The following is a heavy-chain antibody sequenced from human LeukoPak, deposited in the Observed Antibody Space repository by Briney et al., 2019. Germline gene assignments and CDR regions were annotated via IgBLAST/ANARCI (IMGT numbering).Heavy chain of an antibody. CDR3: ARSYYDSSGCDY. Sequence: SETLSLTCTVSGGSISTSNYYWGWIRQPPGKGLEWIGEINHSGSTNYNPSLKSRVTISVDTSKNQFSLKLSSVTAADTAVYYCARSYYDSSGCDYWGQGTLVTVSS. J-gene: IGHJ4*02. D-gene: IGHD3-22*01. CDR2: INHSGST. V-gene: IGHV4-39*07. CDR1: GGSISTSNYY.